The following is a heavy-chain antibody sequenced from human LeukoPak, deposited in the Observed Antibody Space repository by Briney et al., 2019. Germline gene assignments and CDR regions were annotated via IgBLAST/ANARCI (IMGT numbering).Heavy chain of an antibody. V-gene: IGHV3-23*01. CDR3: AKDNLAAAGTEHYMDV. J-gene: IGHJ6*03. CDR1: GFTFSSYG. D-gene: IGHD6-13*01. Sequence: PGGSLRLSCAASGFTFSSYGMSWVRQAPGKGLEWVSAISGSGGSTYYADSVKGRFTISRDNSKNTLYLQMNSLRAEDTALYYCAKDNLAAAGTEHYMDVWGKGTTVTVSS. CDR2: ISGSGGST.